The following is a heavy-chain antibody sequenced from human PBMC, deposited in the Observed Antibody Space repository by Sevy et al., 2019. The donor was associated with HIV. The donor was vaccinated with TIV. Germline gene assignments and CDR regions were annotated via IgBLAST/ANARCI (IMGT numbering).Heavy chain of an antibody. CDR3: ASSLLVDGRWGPPYGMDV. CDR2: ITSNGNTI. Sequence: GGSLRLSCAASGFIFSDRYMNWIRQAPGKGLEWIAYITSNGNTIYYADSVKGRFTISRENAKNSLFLQMNSLRAEDTAVYYCASSLLVDGRWGPPYGMDVWGQGTTVTVSS. V-gene: IGHV3-11*01. CDR1: GFIFSDRY. J-gene: IGHJ6*02. D-gene: IGHD3-16*01.